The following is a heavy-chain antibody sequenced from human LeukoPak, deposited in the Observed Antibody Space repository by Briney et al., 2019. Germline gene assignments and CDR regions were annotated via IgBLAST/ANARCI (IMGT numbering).Heavy chain of an antibody. Sequence: GGSLRLSCAASGFTFSSYSMNWVRQAPGKGLEWVSYISSSSSTIYYADSVKGRFTISRDNAKNSLYLQMNSLRAEDTAVYYCARDNPRSRVTKGTSFDYWGQGTLVTVSS. CDR1: GFTFSSYS. D-gene: IGHD5-18*01. CDR3: ARDNPRSRVTKGTSFDY. V-gene: IGHV3-48*04. CDR2: ISSSSSTI. J-gene: IGHJ4*02.